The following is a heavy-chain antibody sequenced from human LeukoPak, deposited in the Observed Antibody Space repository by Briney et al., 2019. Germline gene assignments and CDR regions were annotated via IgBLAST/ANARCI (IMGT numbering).Heavy chain of an antibody. CDR3: ARRIQLWPYYFDY. Sequence: SETLSLTCAVSGGSISNSDWWSWVRQPPGKGLEWTGEIYHTGSTNYNPSLKSRVTISVDKSKNQFSLNLSSATAADTAVYYCARRIQLWPYYFDYWGQGTLVTVSS. CDR1: GGSISNSDW. J-gene: IGHJ4*02. V-gene: IGHV4-4*02. CDR2: IYHTGST. D-gene: IGHD5-18*01.